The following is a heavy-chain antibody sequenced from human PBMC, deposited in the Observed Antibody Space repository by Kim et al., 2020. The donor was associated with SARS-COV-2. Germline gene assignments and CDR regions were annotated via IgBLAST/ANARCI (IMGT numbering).Heavy chain of an antibody. CDR1: GFTFSSYA. V-gene: IGHV3-23*01. Sequence: GGSLRLSCAASGFTFSSYAMSWVRQAPGKGLEWVSAISGSGGSTYYADSVKGRFTISRDNSKNTLYLQMNSLRAEDTAVYYCAKGISESSSWSYHWYYYYDGMDVWGQGTTVTVSS. CDR3: AKGISESSSWSYHWYYYYDGMDV. D-gene: IGHD6-13*01. J-gene: IGHJ6*02. CDR2: ISGSGGST.